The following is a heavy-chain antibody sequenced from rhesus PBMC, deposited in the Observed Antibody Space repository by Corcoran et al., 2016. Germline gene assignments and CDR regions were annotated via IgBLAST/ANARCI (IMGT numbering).Heavy chain of an antibody. Sequence: EVQLVQSGAEVKKPGASMKIPCKASGYTFTDYHLHWVRQAPGKGLEWMGRVDPEDGEAIHAQNFQDRVTITAETSTDTAYMELNSLRAEDTAVYYCSTDPGGVCCTFDYWGQGVLVTVSS. J-gene: IGHJ4*01. V-gene: IGHV1-111*02. CDR2: VDPEDGEA. D-gene: IGHD2-39*02. CDR3: STDPGGVCCTFDY. CDR1: GYTFTDYH.